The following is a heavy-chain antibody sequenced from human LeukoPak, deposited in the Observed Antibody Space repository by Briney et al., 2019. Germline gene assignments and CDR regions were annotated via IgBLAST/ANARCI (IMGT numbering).Heavy chain of an antibody. J-gene: IGHJ4*02. Sequence: SETLSLTCTVSGVSISTSYWSWIRQPAGKGLEWIGRVYTTGSTNYNPSLKSRVTMSVDTSKNQFSLKLSSVTAADTAVYYCARGWIDGLDYWGQGTLVTVSS. V-gene: IGHV4-4*07. CDR2: VYTTGST. CDR3: ARGWIDGLDY. CDR1: GVSISTSY. D-gene: IGHD2-2*03.